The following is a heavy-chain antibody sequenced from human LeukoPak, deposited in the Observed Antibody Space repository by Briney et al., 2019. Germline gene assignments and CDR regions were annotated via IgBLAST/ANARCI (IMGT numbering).Heavy chain of an antibody. V-gene: IGHV3-23*01. D-gene: IGHD6-19*01. Sequence: GGSLRLSCAASGFSFSSYAMSWVRRAPGKGLEWVSSISGSGDNTYYAESVKRRFTISRDNSKNTLFLQMNSLRAEDTAVFYCAKRSGYTTGWFFDFWGQGTLVTVSS. CDR3: AKRSGYTTGWFFDF. CDR1: GFSFSSYA. CDR2: ISGSGDNT. J-gene: IGHJ4*02.